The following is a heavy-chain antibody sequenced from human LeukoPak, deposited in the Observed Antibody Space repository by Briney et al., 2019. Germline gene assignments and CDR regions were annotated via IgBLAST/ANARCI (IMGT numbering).Heavy chain of an antibody. V-gene: IGHV1-24*01. CDR2: FDPEDGET. Sequence: ASVKVSCKVSGYTLTELSMHWVRQAPGKGLEWRGGFDPEDGETIYAQKFQGRVTMTEDTSTDTAYMELSSLRSEDTAVYYCATGFAATRLRLDYWGQGTLVTVSS. J-gene: IGHJ4*02. CDR3: ATGFAATRLRLDY. D-gene: IGHD6-25*01. CDR1: GYTLTELS.